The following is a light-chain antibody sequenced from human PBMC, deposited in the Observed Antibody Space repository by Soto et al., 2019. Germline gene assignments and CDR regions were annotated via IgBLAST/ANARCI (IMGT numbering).Light chain of an antibody. CDR2: KSS. CDR1: QSINSW. V-gene: IGKV1-5*03. CDR3: QQYNRG. Sequence: DIQMTQSPSTLSSSVGDSVTITCRASQSINSWVAWYQQKPGEAPKLLIYKSSTLQSGVPSRFSCSVSGTEFNLKISGLQPADFATYYCQQYNRGFGPGTKVDIK. J-gene: IGKJ3*01.